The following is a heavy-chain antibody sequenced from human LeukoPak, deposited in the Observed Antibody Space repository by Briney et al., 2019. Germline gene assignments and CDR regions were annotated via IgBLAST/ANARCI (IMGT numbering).Heavy chain of an antibody. V-gene: IGHV3-30*02. CDR3: AKDSADFWSGYSVYYFDY. J-gene: IGHJ4*02. CDR2: IRYDGSNK. CDR1: GFTFSSYW. D-gene: IGHD3-3*01. Sequence: GGSLRLSCAASGFTFSSYWMSWVRQAPGKGLEWVAFIRYDGSNKYYADSVKGRFTIPRDNSKNTLYLQMNSLRAEDTAVYYCAKDSADFWSGYSVYYFDYWGQGTLVAVSS.